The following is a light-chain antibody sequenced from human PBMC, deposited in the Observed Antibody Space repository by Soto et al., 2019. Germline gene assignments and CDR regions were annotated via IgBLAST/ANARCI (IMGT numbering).Light chain of an antibody. V-gene: IGKV3-15*01. CDR3: QQSNTWRT. CDR1: QNVDTD. CDR2: SAS. J-gene: IGKJ1*01. Sequence: EIVMTQSPDTLSVSPGERATLSCRASQNVDTDLAWYQQRPGQAPRLLIFSASRRATGTPARFSGSGSGTEFTLTINSLRSEDFAVYYCQQSNTWRTFDQGTKVEV.